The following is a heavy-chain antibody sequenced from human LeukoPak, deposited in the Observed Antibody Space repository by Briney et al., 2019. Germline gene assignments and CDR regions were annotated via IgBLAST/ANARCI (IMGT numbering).Heavy chain of an antibody. V-gene: IGHV1-69*04. CDR2: IIPILGIA. CDR1: GGTFSSYA. D-gene: IGHD6-13*01. CDR3: ARGGIAGEVLHYYYGMDV. Sequence: SVTVSCTASGGTFSSYAISWVRQAPGQGLEWMGRIIPILGIANYAQKFQGRVTITADKSTSTAYMELSSLRSEDTAVYYCARGGIAGEVLHYYYGMDVWGQGTTVTVSS. J-gene: IGHJ6*02.